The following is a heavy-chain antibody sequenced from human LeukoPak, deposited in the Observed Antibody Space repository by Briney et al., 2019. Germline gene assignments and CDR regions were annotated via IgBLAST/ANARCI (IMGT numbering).Heavy chain of an antibody. CDR3: ARSRGYYDSSGYFIGGFDP. J-gene: IGHJ5*02. D-gene: IGHD3-22*01. CDR1: GGSVTSGTYH. Sequence: SETLSLTCSVSGGSVTSGTYHWGWIRQPPGKGLEWIGSVYFDGGTHYKPSLKSRVTISVDTSKNQFSLKLSSVTAADTAVYYCARSRGYYDSSGYFIGGFDPWGQGTLVTVSS. V-gene: IGHV4-39*07. CDR2: VYFDGGT.